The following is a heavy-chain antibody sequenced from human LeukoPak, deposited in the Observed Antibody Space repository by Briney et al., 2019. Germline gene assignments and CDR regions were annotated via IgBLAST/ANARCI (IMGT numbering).Heavy chain of an antibody. CDR1: GGSISSYY. CDR3: ATIAVAGHFDY. Sequence: SETLSLTCTVSGGSISSYYWSWIRQPAGKGLEWIGRIYTSGSTNYDPSLKSRVTISLDTSKNQFSLKLSSVTAADTAVYYFATIAVAGHFDYWGQGTLVTVSS. D-gene: IGHD6-19*01. J-gene: IGHJ4*02. V-gene: IGHV4-4*07. CDR2: IYTSGST.